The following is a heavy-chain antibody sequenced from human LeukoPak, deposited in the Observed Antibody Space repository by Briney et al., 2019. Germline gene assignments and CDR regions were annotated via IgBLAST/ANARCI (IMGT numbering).Heavy chain of an antibody. CDR3: ARGTGNYYGY. J-gene: IGHJ4*02. D-gene: IGHD3/OR15-3a*01. CDR2: ISYDGSNK. V-gene: IGHV3-30*03. Sequence: PGGSLRLSCAASGFTFSSYGMHWVRQAPGKGLEWVAVISYDGSNKYYVDSVKGRFTISRDNSKNTLYLQMNSLRAEDTAVYYCARGTGNYYGYWGQGTLVAVSS. CDR1: GFTFSSYG.